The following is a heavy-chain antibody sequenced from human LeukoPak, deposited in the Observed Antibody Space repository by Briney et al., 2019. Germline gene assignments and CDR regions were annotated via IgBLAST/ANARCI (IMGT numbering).Heavy chain of an antibody. D-gene: IGHD3-10*01. J-gene: IGHJ4*02. CDR3: AVGGYYYGSGSYVDH. CDR1: GYTFTSYG. V-gene: IGHV1-18*01. CDR2: ISAYNGNT. Sequence: GASVKVSCKASGYTFTSYGISWMRQAPGQGLEWMGWISAYNGNTNHAQKLQGRDTMTTDTSTSTAYMELRSLRSDDTAVYYCAVGGYYYGSGSYVDHWGQGTLVTVSS.